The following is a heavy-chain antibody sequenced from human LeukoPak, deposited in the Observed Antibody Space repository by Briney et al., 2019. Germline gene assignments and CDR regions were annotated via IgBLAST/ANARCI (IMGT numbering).Heavy chain of an antibody. D-gene: IGHD5-18*01. CDR1: GFTFSSYA. J-gene: IGHJ4*02. CDR3: ARMDTAMDYYFDY. V-gene: IGHV3-23*01. CDR2: INKSGGST. Sequence: GGSLRLSCAASGFTFSSYAMSWVRQAPGKGLEWVSIINKSGGSTNYADSVKGRFTISRDNAKNSLYLQMNSLRAEDTAVYYCARMDTAMDYYFDYWGQGTLVTVSS.